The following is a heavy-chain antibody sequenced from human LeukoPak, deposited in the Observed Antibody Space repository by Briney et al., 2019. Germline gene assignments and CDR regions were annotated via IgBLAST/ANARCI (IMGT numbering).Heavy chain of an antibody. CDR1: GGSISSYY. CDR2: IYTSGST. D-gene: IGHD2-15*01. V-gene: IGHV4-4*07. CDR3: ARDRGRATLVNYYYYGMDV. J-gene: IGHJ6*02. Sequence: SETLSLTCTVSGGSISSYYWSWIRQPAGKGLEWIGRIYTSGSTNYNPSLQSRVTISVDTSKNQFSLKLTSVTAADTAVYYCARDRGRATLVNYYYYGMDVWGQGTTVVVSS.